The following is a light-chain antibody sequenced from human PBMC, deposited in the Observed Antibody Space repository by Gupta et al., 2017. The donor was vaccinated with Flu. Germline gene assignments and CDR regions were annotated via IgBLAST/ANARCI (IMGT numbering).Light chain of an antibody. CDR2: DSN. Sequence: QTVLTQPPSASGPPGQRVTISCSGSSSNIGSNTVDWYQQLPGTAPKLLIYDSNERPSGVPDRFSGSKSGTSASLAISGLQSEDEADYYCAAWDDSLNGAYVFGTGTKVTVL. CDR3: AAWDDSLNGAYV. V-gene: IGLV1-44*01. CDR1: SSNIGSNT. J-gene: IGLJ1*01.